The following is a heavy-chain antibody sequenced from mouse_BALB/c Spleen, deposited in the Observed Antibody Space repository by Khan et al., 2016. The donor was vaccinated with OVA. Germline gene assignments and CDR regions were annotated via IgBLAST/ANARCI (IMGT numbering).Heavy chain of an antibody. CDR3: ARPYYGSSSAWFAY. CDR1: GFTFSDYY. CDR2: ISNGGGST. Sequence: EVELVESGGGLVQPGGSLKLSCATSGFTFSDYYMYWVRQTPEKRLEWVAYISNGGGSTYYPETVKGRFTISRANAKNTLYLQMSRLKSEDTAMYYCARPYYGSSSAWFAYWGQGTLVTVSA. V-gene: IGHV5-12*02. J-gene: IGHJ3*01. D-gene: IGHD1-1*01.